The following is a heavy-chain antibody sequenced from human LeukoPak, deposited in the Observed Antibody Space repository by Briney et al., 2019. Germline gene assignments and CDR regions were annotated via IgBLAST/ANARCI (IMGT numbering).Heavy chain of an antibody. J-gene: IGHJ4*02. CDR3: ARGPLGWSDY. V-gene: IGHV3-21*01. D-gene: IGHD1-26*01. CDR1: GFTFSRFT. Sequence: GGSLRLSCAASGFTFSRFTMNWVRQAPGKGLEWVSSITSTSSYIYYADSVKGRFTISRDNAKKSLYLQMNSLRDEDTAMYYCARGPLGWSDYWGQGLLVTVSS. CDR2: ITSTSSYI.